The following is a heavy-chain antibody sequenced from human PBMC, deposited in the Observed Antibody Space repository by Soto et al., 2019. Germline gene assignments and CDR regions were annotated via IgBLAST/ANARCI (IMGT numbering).Heavy chain of an antibody. CDR2: INHSGST. Sequence: SETLSLTCAVYGGSFSGYYWSWIRQPPGKGLEWIGEINHSGSTNYNPSLKSRVTISVDTSKNQFSLKLSSVTAADTAVYYCARGHHYGDYGWGQGTLVTVSS. D-gene: IGHD4-17*01. CDR3: ARGHHYGDYG. V-gene: IGHV4-34*01. J-gene: IGHJ4*02. CDR1: GGSFSGYY.